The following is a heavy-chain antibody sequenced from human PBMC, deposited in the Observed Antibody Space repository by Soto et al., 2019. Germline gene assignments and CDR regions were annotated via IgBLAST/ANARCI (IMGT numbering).Heavy chain of an antibody. D-gene: IGHD3-10*01. CDR1: GASMGRYY. V-gene: IGHV4-59*01. CDR3: ARVDYYGAGTYLFDY. Sequence: SETLSLTCTVSGASMGRYYWSWVRQSPGKGLEWIGYITDTETTNYSPSLRSRVTISLEASKSQFSLTLSSVTAADTAVYYCARVDYYGAGTYLFDYWGPGTLVTVSS. CDR2: ITDTETT. J-gene: IGHJ4*02.